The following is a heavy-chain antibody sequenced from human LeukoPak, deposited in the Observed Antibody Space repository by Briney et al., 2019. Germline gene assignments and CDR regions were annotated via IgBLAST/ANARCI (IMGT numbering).Heavy chain of an antibody. CDR2: ISYDGSNK. V-gene: IGHV3-30-3*01. D-gene: IGHD6-13*01. CDR3: AKDLGGSSSWYRYYGMDV. CDR1: GVTFSSYA. J-gene: IGHJ6*02. Sequence: PGRSLRLSCAASGVTFSSYAMHWVRQAPGKGLEWVAVISYDGSNKYYADSVKGRFTISRDNSKNSLYLQMNSLRTEDTALYYCAKDLGGSSSWYRYYGMDVWGQGTTVTVSS.